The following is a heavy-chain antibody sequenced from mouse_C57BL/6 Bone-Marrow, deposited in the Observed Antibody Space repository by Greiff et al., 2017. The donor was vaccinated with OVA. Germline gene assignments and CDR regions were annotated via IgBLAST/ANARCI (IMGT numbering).Heavy chain of an antibody. CDR2: ISNGGGST. J-gene: IGHJ2*01. V-gene: IGHV5-12*01. CDR3: ARRGYGLDD. Sequence: EVKLVESGGGLVQPGGSLKLSCAASGFTFSDYYMYWVRQTPEKRLEWVAYISNGGGSTYYPDTVKGRFTISRDNAKNTLYMQMSRLKSEDTAMYYCARRGYGLDDWGQGTTLTVSS. D-gene: IGHD1-1*01. CDR1: GFTFSDYY.